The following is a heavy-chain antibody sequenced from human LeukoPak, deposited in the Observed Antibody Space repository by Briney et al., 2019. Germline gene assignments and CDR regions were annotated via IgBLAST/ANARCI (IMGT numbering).Heavy chain of an antibody. J-gene: IGHJ3*02. CDR1: GGSVSSRSYH. D-gene: IGHD2-21*02. CDR2: IYTSGST. CDR3: ARDELVYCGGDCYSDAFDI. V-gene: IGHV4-61*02. Sequence: PSETLSLTCTVSGGSVSSRSYHWSRIRQPAGKGLECIVRIYTSGSTNYNPSLKSRVTMSVDTSKNQFSLKLSSVTAADTAVYYCARDELVYCGGDCYSDAFDIWGQGTMVTVSS.